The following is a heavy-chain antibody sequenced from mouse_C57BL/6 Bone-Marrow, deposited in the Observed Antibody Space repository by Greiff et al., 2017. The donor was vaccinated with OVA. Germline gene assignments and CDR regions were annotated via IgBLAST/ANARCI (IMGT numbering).Heavy chain of an antibody. Sequence: VQLQQSGAELARPGASVKMSCKASGYTFTSYTMHWVKQRPGQGLEWIGYINPSSGYTKYNQKFKDKATLTADKSSSTAYMQLSSLTSEDSAVYYCARPYDYYWYFDVWGTGTTVTVSS. CDR2: INPSSGYT. D-gene: IGHD2-4*01. J-gene: IGHJ1*03. CDR3: ARPYDYYWYFDV. CDR1: GYTFTSYT. V-gene: IGHV1-4*01.